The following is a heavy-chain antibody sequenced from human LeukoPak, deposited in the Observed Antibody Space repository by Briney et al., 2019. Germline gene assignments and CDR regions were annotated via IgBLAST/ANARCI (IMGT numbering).Heavy chain of an antibody. V-gene: IGHV4-59*01. CDR3: ARDGDYGDDNWFDP. D-gene: IGHD4-17*01. Sequence: PSETLSLTCTVSGGSISSYYWSWIRQPPGKGLEWIGCIYYSGSTNYNPSLKSRVTISVDTSKNQFSLKLSSVTAADTAVYYCARDGDYGDDNWFDPWGQGTLVTVSS. CDR1: GGSISSYY. CDR2: IYYSGST. J-gene: IGHJ5*02.